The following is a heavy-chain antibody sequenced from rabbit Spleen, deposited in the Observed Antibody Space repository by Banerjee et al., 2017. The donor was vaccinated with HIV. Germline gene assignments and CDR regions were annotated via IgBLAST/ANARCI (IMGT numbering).Heavy chain of an antibody. D-gene: IGHD1-1*01. CDR2: GKT. Sequence: GKTYYASWAKGRFTISKTSNTVDLKMTSLTAADTATYFCARDSGSGHYIDVLFNLWGQGTLVTVS. J-gene: IGHJ4*01. CDR3: ARDSGSGHYIDVLFNL. V-gene: IGHV1S21*01.